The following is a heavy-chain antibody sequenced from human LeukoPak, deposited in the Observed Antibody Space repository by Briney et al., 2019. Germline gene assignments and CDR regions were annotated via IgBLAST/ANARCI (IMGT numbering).Heavy chain of an antibody. J-gene: IGHJ4*02. Sequence: GGSLRLSCAASGFTFSSYAMHWVRQAPGKGLEWVSGISGSGGSTDYADSVKGRFTISRDNSKNTLYLQMNSLRAEDTAVYYCANYGKHDYWGQGTLVTVSS. CDR2: ISGSGGST. V-gene: IGHV3-23*01. D-gene: IGHD4-17*01. CDR3: ANYGKHDY. CDR1: GFTFSSYA.